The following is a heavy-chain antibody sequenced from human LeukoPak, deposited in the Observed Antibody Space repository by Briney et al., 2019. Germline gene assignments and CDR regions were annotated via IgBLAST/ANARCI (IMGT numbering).Heavy chain of an antibody. Sequence: GGSLRLSCAASGFTFSSYWMSWVRQAPGKGLEWVANIKQDGSEKYYVDSVKGRFTISRDNAKNSLYLQMNSLRAEDTAVYYCAREDCSGGSCYFRAFDIWGQGTMVTVSS. D-gene: IGHD2-15*01. CDR2: IKQDGSEK. J-gene: IGHJ3*02. CDR1: GFTFSSYW. V-gene: IGHV3-7*01. CDR3: AREDCSGGSCYFRAFDI.